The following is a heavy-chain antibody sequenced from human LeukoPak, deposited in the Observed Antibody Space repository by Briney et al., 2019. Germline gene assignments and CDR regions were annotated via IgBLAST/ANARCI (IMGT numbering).Heavy chain of an antibody. J-gene: IGHJ4*02. CDR3: ARVVRGVIITPPDY. V-gene: IGHV1-8*01. Sequence: ASVKVSCKASGYTFTSYDINWVRQATGQGLEWMGWMNPNSGSTGYAQKFQGRVTMTRNTSICTAYMELSSLRSEDTAVYYCARVVRGVIITPPDYWGQGTLVTVSS. CDR1: GYTFTSYD. CDR2: MNPNSGST. D-gene: IGHD3-10*01.